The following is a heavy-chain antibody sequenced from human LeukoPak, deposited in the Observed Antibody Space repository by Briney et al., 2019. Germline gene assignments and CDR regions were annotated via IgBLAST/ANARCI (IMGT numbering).Heavy chain of an antibody. J-gene: IGHJ4*02. V-gene: IGHV4-4*02. CDR3: ARDSGSYYEQINFDY. CDR1: GGSISSSNW. D-gene: IGHD1-26*01. Sequence: SGTLSLTCAVSGGSISSSNWWSWVRQPPGKGLEWIGEIYHSGSTNYNPSLKSRVTISVDTSKNQFSLKLSSVTAADTAVYYCARDSGSYYEQINFDYWGQGTLVTVSS. CDR2: IYHSGST.